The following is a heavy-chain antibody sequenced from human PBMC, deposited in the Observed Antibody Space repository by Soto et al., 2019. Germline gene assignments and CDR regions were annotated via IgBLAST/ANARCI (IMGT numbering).Heavy chain of an antibody. CDR1: GFTFSSYG. V-gene: IGHV3-30*18. Sequence: GGSLRLSCAASGFTFSSYGMHWVRQAPGKGLEWVAVISYDGSNKYYADSVKGRFTISRDNSKNTLYLQMNSLRAEDTAVYYCAKDLGHMVRGGYGPVDYWGQGTLVTVSS. CDR2: ISYDGSNK. J-gene: IGHJ4*02. D-gene: IGHD3-10*01. CDR3: AKDLGHMVRGGYGPVDY.